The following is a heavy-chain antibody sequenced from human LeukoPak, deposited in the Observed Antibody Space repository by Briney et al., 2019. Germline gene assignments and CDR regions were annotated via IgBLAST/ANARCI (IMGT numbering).Heavy chain of an antibody. J-gene: IGHJ4*02. CDR1: GASISGSGYY. D-gene: IGHD5-18*01. CDR3: ARGFGRYSYGPRAIDY. V-gene: IGHV4-39*07. CDR2: IYSSGST. Sequence: SETLSLTCAVSGASISGSGYYWGWIRQPPGKGLEWIGNIYSSGSTNYNPSLKSRVTISVDTSKNQFSLKLSSVTAADTAVYYCARGFGRYSYGPRAIDYWGQGTLVTVSS.